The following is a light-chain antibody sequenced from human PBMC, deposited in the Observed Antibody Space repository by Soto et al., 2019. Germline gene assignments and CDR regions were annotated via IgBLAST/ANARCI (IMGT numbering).Light chain of an antibody. Sequence: EIVLTQSPATLSLSPGERATLSCRASQSVSSYLAWYQQKPGQAPRLLIYDASNRATGIPARFSGSGSGTDFTLTISSLEPEDFAVYYCQQRSNWPPTVGGGTQVEIK. CDR3: QQRSNWPPT. V-gene: IGKV3-11*01. CDR1: QSVSSY. CDR2: DAS. J-gene: IGKJ4*01.